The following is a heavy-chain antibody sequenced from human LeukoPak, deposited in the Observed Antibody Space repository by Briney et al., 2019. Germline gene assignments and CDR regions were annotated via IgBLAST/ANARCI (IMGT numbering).Heavy chain of an antibody. D-gene: IGHD6-19*01. CDR1: GFTFSSYG. CDR2: ISYDGSNK. J-gene: IGHJ4*02. Sequence: PGRSLRLSCAASGFTFSSYGMHWVRQAPGKGLEWVAVISYDGSNKYYADSVKGRFTISRDNSKNTLYLQMNSLRAEDTAVYYYAKALSSGFDYWGQGTLVTVSS. CDR3: AKALSSGFDY. V-gene: IGHV3-30*18.